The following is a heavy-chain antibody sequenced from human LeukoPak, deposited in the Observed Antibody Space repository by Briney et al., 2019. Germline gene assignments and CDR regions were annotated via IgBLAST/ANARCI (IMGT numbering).Heavy chain of an antibody. CDR3: TGRYCGTTSCSGFDY. D-gene: IGHD2-2*01. J-gene: IGHJ4*02. Sequence: PGGSLRLSCAASGFTFSNAWMSWVRQAPGKGLEWVGRIKSKTDGGTADYAAPVKGRYTISRDDAKNTLYLKMVSLKTEDTAVYYCTGRYCGTTSCSGFDYWGQGTLVTVSS. V-gene: IGHV3-15*01. CDR2: IKSKTDGGTA. CDR1: GFTFSNAW.